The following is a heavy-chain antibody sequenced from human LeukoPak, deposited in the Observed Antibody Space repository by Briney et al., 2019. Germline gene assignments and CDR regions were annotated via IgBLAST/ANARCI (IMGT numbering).Heavy chain of an antibody. Sequence: VASVKVSCKASGGTFSSYAISWVRQAPGQGLEWMGGIIPIFGTANYAKKFQGRVTITADESTSTAYMELSSLRSEDTAVYYCAVIVVVPAATSTNWFDPWGQGTLVTVSS. CDR1: GGTFSSYA. CDR2: IIPIFGTA. J-gene: IGHJ5*02. V-gene: IGHV1-69*01. D-gene: IGHD2-2*01. CDR3: AVIVVVPAATSTNWFDP.